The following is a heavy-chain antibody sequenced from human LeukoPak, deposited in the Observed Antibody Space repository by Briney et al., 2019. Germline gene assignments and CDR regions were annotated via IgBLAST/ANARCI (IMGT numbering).Heavy chain of an antibody. V-gene: IGHV3-15*01. Sequence: SKTEGETKEYAASVKGRFTISRDDSRSWLYLQMNSLKTEDTAVYYCATGVVTGTSRWGQGTLVTVSS. J-gene: IGHJ4*02. D-gene: IGHD1-1*01. CDR2: SKTEGETK. CDR3: ATGVVTGTSR.